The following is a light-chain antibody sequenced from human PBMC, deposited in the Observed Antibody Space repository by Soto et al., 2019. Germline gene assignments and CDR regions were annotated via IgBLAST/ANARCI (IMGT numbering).Light chain of an antibody. Sequence: ETVLTQSPATLSLSPGERATLSCRASQSVRSNLAWYQHKPGQAPRLLIYDASNRATGIPGRFSGSGSGTDCTLTISNLEPEDIAVYDCQQRDNWPWTFGQGAKVEIK. J-gene: IGKJ1*01. CDR3: QQRDNWPWT. CDR2: DAS. CDR1: QSVRSN. V-gene: IGKV3-11*01.